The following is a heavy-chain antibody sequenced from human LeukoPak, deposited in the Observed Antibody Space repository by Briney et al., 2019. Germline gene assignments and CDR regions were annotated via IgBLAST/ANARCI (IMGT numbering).Heavy chain of an antibody. CDR2: MNPYNSDT. Sequence: GESLKISCEGFGYSFTSYWIGWVRQMPGKGLEWMGIMNPYNSDTRYSPSFEGQVTISADKSINTAYLQWSSLKASDSAMYYCARSEVIGLPDYWGQGTLVTVSS. D-gene: IGHD3-10*01. J-gene: IGHJ4*02. CDR3: ARSEVIGLPDY. V-gene: IGHV5-51*01. CDR1: GYSFTSYW.